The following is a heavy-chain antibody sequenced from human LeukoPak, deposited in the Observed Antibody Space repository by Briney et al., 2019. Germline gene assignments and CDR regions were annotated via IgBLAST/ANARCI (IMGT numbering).Heavy chain of an antibody. CDR2: IYYSGST. Sequence: SETLSLTCIVSGGSISSSSYCWGWIRQPPGKGLEWIGNIYYSGSTYYNPSLKSRVTISVDTSKNQFSLKLSSVTAADTAVYYCARGLTIAARPFFDYWGQGTLVTVSS. J-gene: IGHJ4*02. D-gene: IGHD6-6*01. CDR3: ARGLTIAARPFFDY. V-gene: IGHV4-39*07. CDR1: GGSISSSSYC.